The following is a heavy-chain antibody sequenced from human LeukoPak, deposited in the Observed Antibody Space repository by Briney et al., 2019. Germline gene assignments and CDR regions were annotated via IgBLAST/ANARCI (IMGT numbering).Heavy chain of an antibody. Sequence: GGSLRLSCAASGFTVSSNFMNWVRQAPGQGLEWVSFIYSGGSTYYADSVQGRFTISRDNSKSTLFLQMNSLRAEDTAVYYCASGSRGVATLDYWGQGTLVTVSS. CDR1: GFTVSSNF. V-gene: IGHV3-53*01. J-gene: IGHJ4*02. CDR2: IYSGGST. D-gene: IGHD2-15*01. CDR3: ASGSRGVATLDY.